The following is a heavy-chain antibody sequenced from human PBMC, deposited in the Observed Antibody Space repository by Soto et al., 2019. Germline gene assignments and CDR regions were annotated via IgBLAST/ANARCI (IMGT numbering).Heavy chain of an antibody. J-gene: IGHJ5*02. CDR3: ASVRRFEYNWFDP. CDR2: ISSSSSYI. CDR1: GFTFSSYS. Sequence: PGGSLRLSCAASGFTFSSYSMNWVRQAPGKGLEWVSSISSSSSYIYYADSVKGRFTISRDNAKNSLYLQMNSLRAEDTAVYYCASVRRFEYNWFDPWGQGTLVTVSS. D-gene: IGHD3-10*01. V-gene: IGHV3-21*01.